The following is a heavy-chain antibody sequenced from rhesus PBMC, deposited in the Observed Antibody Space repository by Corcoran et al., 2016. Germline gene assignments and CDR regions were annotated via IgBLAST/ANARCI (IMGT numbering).Heavy chain of an antibody. CDR2: ISGSSGST. J-gene: IGHJ4*01. V-gene: IGHV4-99*01. CDR3: ARQYSTAVSN. Sequence: QVQLQESGPGLVKPSETLSLTCAVSGSSISSGYYWGWIRQPPGKGLDYIGYISGSSGSTYYNPSLESRVTISKDTSKNQFSLKVSSVTAADTAVYYCARQYSTAVSNWGQGVLVTVSS. CDR1: GSSISSGYY. D-gene: IGHD4-29*01.